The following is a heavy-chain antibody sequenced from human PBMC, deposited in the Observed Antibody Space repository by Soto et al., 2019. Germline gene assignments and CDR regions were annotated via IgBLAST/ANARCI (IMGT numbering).Heavy chain of an antibody. CDR1: GFTFSSYS. CDR3: ARPRTGQLGDYMDV. J-gene: IGHJ6*03. Sequence: GGSLRLSCAASGFTFSSYSMNWVRQAPGKGLEWVSSISSSSSYIYYADSVKGRFTISRDNAKNSLYLQMNSLRAEDTAVYYCARPRTGQLGDYMDVWGKGTTVTVSS. CDR2: ISSSSSYI. V-gene: IGHV3-21*01. D-gene: IGHD2-2*01.